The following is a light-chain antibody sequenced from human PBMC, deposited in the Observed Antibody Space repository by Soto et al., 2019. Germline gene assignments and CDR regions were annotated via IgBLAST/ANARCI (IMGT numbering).Light chain of an antibody. Sequence: DIVMTQSPDSLAVSLGERATINCKSSQSVLYSSNNKNHLAWYQQKPGQPPKLLIYWASTRESGVPDRFSGSGSGTDFTLPISSLQAEEVAGYYCQQYYSAPITFGQGTRLEIK. CDR2: WAS. J-gene: IGKJ5*01. CDR1: QSVLYSSNNKNH. CDR3: QQYYSAPIT. V-gene: IGKV4-1*01.